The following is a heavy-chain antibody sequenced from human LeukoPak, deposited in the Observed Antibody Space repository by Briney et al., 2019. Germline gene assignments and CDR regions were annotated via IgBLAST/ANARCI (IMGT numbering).Heavy chain of an antibody. CDR2: ISYDGSNK. CDR3: AKWPGPYDSSGYYPDY. J-gene: IGHJ4*02. Sequence: GGSLRLSCAASGFTFSSYGMHWVRQAPGKGLEWVAVISYDGSNKYYADSVKGRFTISRDNSKNTLYLQMNSLRAEDTAVYYCAKWPGPYDSSGYYPDYWGQGTLVTVSS. CDR1: GFTFSSYG. V-gene: IGHV3-30*18. D-gene: IGHD3-22*01.